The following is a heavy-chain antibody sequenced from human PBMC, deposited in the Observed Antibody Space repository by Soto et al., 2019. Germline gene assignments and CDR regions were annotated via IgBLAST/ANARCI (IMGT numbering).Heavy chain of an antibody. J-gene: IGHJ5*02. CDR3: ARGGYSYGENWFDP. D-gene: IGHD5-18*01. CDR1: GYSFTSYG. CDR2: ISAYNGNT. Sequence: ASVKVSFKASGYSFTSYGISWVRQAPGQGLEWMGWISAYNGNTNYAQKLQGRVTMTTDTSTSTAYMELRSLRSDDTAVYYCARGGYSYGENWFDPWGQGTLVTVSS. V-gene: IGHV1-18*01.